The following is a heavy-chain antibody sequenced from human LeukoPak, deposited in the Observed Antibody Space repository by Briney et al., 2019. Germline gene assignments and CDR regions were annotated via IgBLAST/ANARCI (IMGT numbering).Heavy chain of an antibody. J-gene: IGHJ4*02. CDR2: IYYSGST. CDR3: ARHIISGSYYNEAPDY. V-gene: IGHV4-39*01. Sequence: PSETLSLTCTVSGGSISSSSYYWGWIRQPLGKGLEWIGSIYYSGSTYYNPSLKSRVTISVDTSKNQFSLKLSSVTAADTAVYYCARHIISGSYYNEAPDYWGQGTLVTVSS. D-gene: IGHD1-26*01. CDR1: GGSISSSSYY.